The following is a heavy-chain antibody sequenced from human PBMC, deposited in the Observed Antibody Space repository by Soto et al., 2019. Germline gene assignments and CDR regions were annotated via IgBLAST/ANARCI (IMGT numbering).Heavy chain of an antibody. CDR2: IYHSGST. Sequence: SETLSLTCAVSGGSISSGGYSWSWIRQPPGKGLEWIGYIYHSGSTYYNPSLKSRVTISVDRSKNQFSLKLSSVTAADTAVYYCARLYSSGWYRGWFDPWGQGTLVTVSS. V-gene: IGHV4-30-2*01. D-gene: IGHD6-19*01. CDR1: GGSISSGGYS. J-gene: IGHJ5*02. CDR3: ARLYSSGWYRGWFDP.